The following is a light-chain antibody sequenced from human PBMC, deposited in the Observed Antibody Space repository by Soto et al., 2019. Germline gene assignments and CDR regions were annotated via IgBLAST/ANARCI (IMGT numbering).Light chain of an antibody. CDR1: SGLSSYI. Sequence: QPVLTQSSSASASLGSSVKLTCTLSSGLSSYIIAWHQQQPRKAPRYLMKLEGSGSYNKGSGVPDRFSGSSSGADRYLTISNHQFEDEDDYYCETWDSNTRVFGRGTKLTVL. CDR2: LEGSGSY. CDR3: ETWDSNTRV. J-gene: IGLJ2*01. V-gene: IGLV4-60*02.